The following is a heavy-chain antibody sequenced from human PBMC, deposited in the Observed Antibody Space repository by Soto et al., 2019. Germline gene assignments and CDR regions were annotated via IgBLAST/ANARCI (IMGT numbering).Heavy chain of an antibody. V-gene: IGHV1-2*02. CDR1: GYTFTGYY. D-gene: IGHD3-22*01. CDR3: ARAVNMLAVVPLGAFDI. Sequence: ASVKVSCKASGYTFTGYYMHWVRQAPGQGLEWMGWINPNSGGTNYAQKFQGRVTMTRDTSISTAYMELSRLRSDDTAVYYCARAVNMLAVVPLGAFDIWGQGTMVTVSS. J-gene: IGHJ3*02. CDR2: INPNSGGT.